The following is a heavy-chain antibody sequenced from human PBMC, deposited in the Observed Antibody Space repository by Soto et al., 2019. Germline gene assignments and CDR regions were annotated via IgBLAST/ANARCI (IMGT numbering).Heavy chain of an antibody. CDR1: GFSFSEHY. CDR3: ARGEYCSSTSCYGASWFDP. V-gene: IGHV3-72*01. J-gene: IGHJ5*02. D-gene: IGHD2-2*01. CDR2: SKNIANSYTT. Sequence: GGSLRLSCAASGFSFSEHYMDWVRQAPGKGLEWVGRSKNIANSYTTEYAASVKGRFTISRDESQNSLHLQMNSLKTEDTAVYYCARGEYCSSTSCYGASWFDPWGQGTLVTVSS.